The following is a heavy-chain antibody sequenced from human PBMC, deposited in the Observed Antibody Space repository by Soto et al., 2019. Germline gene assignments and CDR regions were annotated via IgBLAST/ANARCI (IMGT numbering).Heavy chain of an antibody. CDR2: MNPNSGNT. J-gene: IGHJ4*02. V-gene: IGHV1-8*01. Sequence: QVQLVQSGAEVKKPGASVKVSCKASGYTFTSYDINWVRQATGQGLEWMGWMNPNSGNTGYAQKFQGRVTMTRNTSLSTAYMELSSLRSEDTAVYYCAGGRDMITFGGVISPPDYWGQETLVTVSS. CDR3: AGGRDMITFGGVISPPDY. CDR1: GYTFTSYD. D-gene: IGHD3-16*01.